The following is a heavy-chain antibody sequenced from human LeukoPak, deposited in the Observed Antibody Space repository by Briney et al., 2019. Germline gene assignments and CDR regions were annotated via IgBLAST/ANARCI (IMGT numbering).Heavy chain of an antibody. Sequence: GGSLRLSCADSGYTFSGSAMHWVRQASGKGLEWVGRIRSEANSYATLYVASVKGRFTISRDDSKNTADLQMNSLKTEDTAVYYCTRQATDSYGYVLDYWGQGTLVTVSS. CDR3: TRQATDSYGYVLDY. CDR2: IRSEANSYAT. V-gene: IGHV3-73*01. CDR1: GYTFSGSA. D-gene: IGHD5-18*01. J-gene: IGHJ4*02.